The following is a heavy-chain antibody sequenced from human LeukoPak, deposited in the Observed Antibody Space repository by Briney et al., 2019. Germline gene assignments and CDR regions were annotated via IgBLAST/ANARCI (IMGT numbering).Heavy chain of an antibody. D-gene: IGHD3-16*02. Sequence: SVKVSCKASGGTFSSYAISWVRQATGQGIEWMGGIIPIFGTANYAQKFQGRVTITTDESTSTAYLELSSLRSEDTAVYYCARERRSFDYFDYWGQGTLVTVSS. V-gene: IGHV1-69*05. J-gene: IGHJ4*02. CDR1: GGTFSSYA. CDR3: ARERRSFDYFDY. CDR2: IIPIFGTA.